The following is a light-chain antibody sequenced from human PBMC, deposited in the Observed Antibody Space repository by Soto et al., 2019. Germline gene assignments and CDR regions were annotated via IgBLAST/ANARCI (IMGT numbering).Light chain of an antibody. J-gene: IGKJ2*01. V-gene: IGKV1-5*01. CDR2: DAS. CDR1: QSLTGR. Sequence: DIQMTQSPSTLSASIGDTVTLTCRASQSLTGRLAWYQQKPGRPPKLLIYDASILESGVPSRFSGSESGADFTLTISSLRHDEFATYYCQQYKVYPYTFGQGTRL. CDR3: QQYKVYPYT.